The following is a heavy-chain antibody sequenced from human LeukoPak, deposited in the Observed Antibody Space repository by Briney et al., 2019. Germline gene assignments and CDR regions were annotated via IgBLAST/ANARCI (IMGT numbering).Heavy chain of an antibody. D-gene: IGHD3-10*01. J-gene: IGHJ5*02. Sequence: ASVKVSCKASGHTFTSYGISWVRQAPGQGLEWMGWISAYNGNTNYAPKLQGRVTMTTDTSTSTAYMELRSLRSDDTAVYYCARETYYYGSGSYSRGRNWFDPWGQGTLVTVSS. CDR3: ARETYYYGSGSYSRGRNWFDP. CDR1: GHTFTSYG. V-gene: IGHV1-18*04. CDR2: ISAYNGNT.